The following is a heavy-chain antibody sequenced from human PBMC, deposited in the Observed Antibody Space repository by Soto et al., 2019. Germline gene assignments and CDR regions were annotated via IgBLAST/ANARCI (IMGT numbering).Heavy chain of an antibody. J-gene: IGHJ3*02. Sequence: QVQLQESGPGLVKPSETLSLTCTVSGGSVSSGSYYWTWIRQSPGKGLEWVGYIYYNGATSYNPSLKRRVTISRDTSENQFSLKLTSVTAADTAVYYGARNDAACDIWGQGTMVSVSS. V-gene: IGHV4-61*01. CDR1: GGSVSSGSYY. CDR3: ARNDAACDI. CDR2: IYYNGAT.